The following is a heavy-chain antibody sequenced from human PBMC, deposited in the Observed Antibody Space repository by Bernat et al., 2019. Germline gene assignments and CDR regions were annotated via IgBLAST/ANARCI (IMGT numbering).Heavy chain of an antibody. V-gene: IGHV3-30*18. CDR2: ISYDGSNK. CDR3: AKDHNGEQWLNIDY. D-gene: IGHD6-19*01. Sequence: QVQLVESGGGVVQPGRSLRLSCAASGFTFSSYGMLWVRQAPGKGLEWVAVISYDGSNKYYADSVKGRFTISRDNSKNTLYLQMNSLRAEDTAVYYCAKDHNGEQWLNIDYWGQGTLVTVSS. J-gene: IGHJ4*02. CDR1: GFTFSSYG.